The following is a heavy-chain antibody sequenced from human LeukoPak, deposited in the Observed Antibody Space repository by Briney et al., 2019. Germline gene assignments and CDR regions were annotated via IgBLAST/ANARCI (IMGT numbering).Heavy chain of an antibody. J-gene: IGHJ6*03. CDR1: GGSFSGYY. CDR3: ARIYTTYEILTAYYSPNYMDV. V-gene: IGHV4-34*01. Sequence: SETLSLTCAVYGGSFSGYYWRWIRQPPGKGLEWIGEINHSGSTNYNPSLKSRVTISVDTSKNQFSLKLSSVTAADTAVYYCARIYTTYEILTAYYSPNYMDVWGKGTTATVSS. D-gene: IGHD3-9*01. CDR2: INHSGST.